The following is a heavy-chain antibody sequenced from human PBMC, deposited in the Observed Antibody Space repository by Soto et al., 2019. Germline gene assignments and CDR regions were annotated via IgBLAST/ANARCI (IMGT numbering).Heavy chain of an antibody. CDR2: INVFNGDP. CDR1: GYMFTGSY. D-gene: IGHD3-10*01. V-gene: IGHV1-18*04. CDR3: VRVRRGQMDY. J-gene: IGHJ4*02. Sequence: RASVKVSCKASGYMFTGSYLHWVRQAPGQGLEWMGWINVFNGDPRYAPNVQGRVTMTKDTSTNTASMELRSLRSDDTAVYFCVRVRRGQMDYWGQGSLVTVSS.